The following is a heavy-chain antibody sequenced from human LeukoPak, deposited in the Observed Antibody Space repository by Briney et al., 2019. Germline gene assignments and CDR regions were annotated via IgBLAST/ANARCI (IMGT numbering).Heavy chain of an antibody. D-gene: IGHD6-13*01. J-gene: IGHJ3*02. CDR2: INTNTGNP. Sequence: ASVKVSCKASGYTFTSYAMNWVRQAPGQGLEWMGWINTNTGNPTYAQGFTGRFVFSLDTSVSTAYLQISSLKAEDTAVYYCARDSGYSSSWAARNSPPDTNDAFDIWGQGTMVTVSS. CDR1: GYTFTSYA. V-gene: IGHV7-4-1*02. CDR3: ARDSGYSSSWAARNSPPDTNDAFDI.